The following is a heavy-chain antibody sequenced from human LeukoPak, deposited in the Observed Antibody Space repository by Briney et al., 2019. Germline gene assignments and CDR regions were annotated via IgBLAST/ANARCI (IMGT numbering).Heavy chain of an antibody. CDR2: INPNSGGT. V-gene: IGHV1-2*06. J-gene: IGHJ4*02. D-gene: IGHD6-13*01. CDR3: ARASSSWISYFDY. CDR1: AYTFTGYY. Sequence: GASVKVSCKASAYTFTGYYMHWVRQAPGQGLEWMGRINPNSGGTNYAQKFQGRVTMTRDTSISTAYMELSRLRSDDTAVYYCARASSSWISYFDYWGQGTLVTVSS.